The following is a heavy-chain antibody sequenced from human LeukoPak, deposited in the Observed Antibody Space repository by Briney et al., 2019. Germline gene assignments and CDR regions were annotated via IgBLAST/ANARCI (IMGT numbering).Heavy chain of an antibody. CDR2: IIPIFGTA. D-gene: IGHD3-22*01. CDR3: AKDREYDDSCDYNG. Sequence: SVKVSCKASGGTFSSYAISWVRQAPGQGLEWMGGIIPIFGTANYAQKFQGRVTTTADESTSTAYMELSSLRSEDTAVYYCAKDREYDDSCDYNGWGQGTLVTVSS. CDR1: GGTFSSYA. V-gene: IGHV1-69*13. J-gene: IGHJ4*02.